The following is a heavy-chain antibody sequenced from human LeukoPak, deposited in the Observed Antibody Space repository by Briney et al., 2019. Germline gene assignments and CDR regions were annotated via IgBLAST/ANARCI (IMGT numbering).Heavy chain of an antibody. CDR1: GFTVSSNY. CDR3: ARNYYDILTGYRN. CDR2: IYSGGNT. J-gene: IGHJ4*02. Sequence: AGGSLRLSCAASGFTVSSNYMSWVRQAPGKGLEWVSVIYSGGNTYYADSVKGRFTIPRDNSKNTLYLQMNSLRAEDTAVYYCARNYYDILTGYRNWGQGTLVTVSS. V-gene: IGHV3-53*01. D-gene: IGHD3-9*01.